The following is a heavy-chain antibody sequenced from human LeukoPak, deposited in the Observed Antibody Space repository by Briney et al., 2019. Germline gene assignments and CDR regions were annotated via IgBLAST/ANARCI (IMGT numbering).Heavy chain of an antibody. CDR2: IGGTDGST. CDR3: AKRDSSGSYPYYFDY. CDR1: GFTFSNHA. V-gene: IGHV3-23*01. Sequence: GGSLRLSRVASGFTFSNHAMSWVRLAPGKGLEWVSAIGGTDGSTYYTDSVKGRFTISRDNSKDTLYLQMNSLTVEDTATYYCAKRDSSGSYPYYFDYWGQGTLVTVSS. D-gene: IGHD3-22*01. J-gene: IGHJ4*02.